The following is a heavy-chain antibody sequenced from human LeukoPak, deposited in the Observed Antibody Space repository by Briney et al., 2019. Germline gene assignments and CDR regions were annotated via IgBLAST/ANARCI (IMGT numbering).Heavy chain of an antibody. CDR2: INPSGGST. Sequence: ASVKVSCKASGYTFTSYYMHWVRQAPGQGLEWMGIINPSGGSTSYAQKFQGRVTMTRDMSTSTVYMELSSLRSEDTAVYYCARGGIAAAGHYYYYMDVWGKGTTVTVFS. CDR3: ARGGIAAAGHYYYYMDV. V-gene: IGHV1-46*01. CDR1: GYTFTSYY. D-gene: IGHD6-13*01. J-gene: IGHJ6*03.